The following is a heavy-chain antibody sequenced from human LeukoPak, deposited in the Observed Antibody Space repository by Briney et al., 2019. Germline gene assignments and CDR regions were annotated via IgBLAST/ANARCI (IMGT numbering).Heavy chain of an antibody. D-gene: IGHD3-10*01. CDR3: ATLAPGVRKYDY. CDR1: GYTFTGYY. CDR2: INPNSGGT. Sequence: ASVKVSCKASGYTFTGYYMHWVRQAPGQGLEWMGWINPNSGGTNYAQKFQGRVTMTRDTSISTAYMELSRLRSDDTAVYYCATLAPGVRKYDYWGQGTLVTVSS. J-gene: IGHJ4*02. V-gene: IGHV1-2*02.